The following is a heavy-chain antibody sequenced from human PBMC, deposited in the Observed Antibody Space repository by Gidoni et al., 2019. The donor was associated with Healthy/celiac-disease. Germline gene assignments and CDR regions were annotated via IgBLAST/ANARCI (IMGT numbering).Heavy chain of an antibody. CDR2: ISSSSSYI. Sequence: EVQRVESGGGLVKPGGSLRRSCAAAGFASSSCSMNWVRQAPGKGLACVSSISSSSSYIYYADSVKGRFTISRDNAKNSLYLQMNSLRAEDTAVYYCARVGYSSSSGDGVGLDYWGQGTLVTVSS. D-gene: IGHD6-6*01. CDR3: ARVGYSSSSGDGVGLDY. V-gene: IGHV3-21*01. J-gene: IGHJ4*02. CDR1: GFASSSCS.